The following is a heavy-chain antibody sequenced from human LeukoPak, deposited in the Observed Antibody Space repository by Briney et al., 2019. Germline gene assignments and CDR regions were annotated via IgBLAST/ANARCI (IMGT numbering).Heavy chain of an antibody. D-gene: IGHD3-22*01. CDR1: GSTFSSYA. CDR3: AKVRITMIVVAFFDY. Sequence: GGSLRLSCAASGSTFSSYAMSWVRQAPGNWLEWVSAIGGSGVSTYYADSVKGRFTISRDNSKNTLYLQMNSLRAGDRAVYYCAKVRITMIVVAFFDYWGQGTLVTDCS. CDR2: IGGSGVST. V-gene: IGHV3-23*01. J-gene: IGHJ4*02.